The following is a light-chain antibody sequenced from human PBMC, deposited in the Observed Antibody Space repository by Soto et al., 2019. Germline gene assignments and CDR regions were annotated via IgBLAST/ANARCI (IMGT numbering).Light chain of an antibody. Sequence: DIQMTQSPSTLSASVGDRVTITCRASQSISSWLAWYQQKPGKAPTLLIYRASNLEGGVPSRFSGSGSGTEFTLTISSLQPDDFATHYCQQYNSYSREFGQGTKVEIK. CDR2: RAS. V-gene: IGKV1-5*03. J-gene: IGKJ1*01. CDR1: QSISSW. CDR3: QQYNSYSRE.